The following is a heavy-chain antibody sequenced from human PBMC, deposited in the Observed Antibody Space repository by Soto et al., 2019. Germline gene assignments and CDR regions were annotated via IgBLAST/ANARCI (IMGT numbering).Heavy chain of an antibody. Sequence: PSETLSLTCAVSGGSISSGGYSWSWIRQPPGKGLEWIGYIYHSGSTYYNPSLKSRVTIAVDRSKNQFSLKLSSVTAADTAVYYCARVGGFRATTIDYWGQGTLVTVSS. CDR2: IYHSGST. CDR3: ARVGGFRATTIDY. D-gene: IGHD3-10*01. V-gene: IGHV4-30-2*01. J-gene: IGHJ4*02. CDR1: GGSISSGGYS.